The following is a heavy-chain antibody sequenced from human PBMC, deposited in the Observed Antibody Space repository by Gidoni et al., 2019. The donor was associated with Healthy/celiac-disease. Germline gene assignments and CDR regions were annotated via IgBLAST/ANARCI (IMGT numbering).Heavy chain of an antibody. D-gene: IGHD3-22*01. Sequence: QVQLVQSGAEVKKPGASVKVSCKASGYTFTSYGISWVRQAPGQGLEWMGWISAYNGNTNYAQKLQGRVTMTTDTSTSTAYMELRSLRSDDTAVYYCARGVGEYYYDSSGYYQSLDYWGQGTLVTVSS. CDR3: ARGVGEYYYDSSGYYQSLDY. CDR1: GYTFTSYG. V-gene: IGHV1-18*01. J-gene: IGHJ4*02. CDR2: ISAYNGNT.